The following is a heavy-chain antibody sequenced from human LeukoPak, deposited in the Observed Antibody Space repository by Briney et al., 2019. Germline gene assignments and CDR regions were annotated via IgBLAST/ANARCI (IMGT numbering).Heavy chain of an antibody. D-gene: IGHD6-13*01. V-gene: IGHV3-23*01. CDR1: GFTFSDYA. Sequence: PGGSLRLSCAASGFTFSDYATSWVRQAPGKGLEWVSTISGSGGTTYYADSVKGRFTISRDNSKNTLYLQMDTLRADDTAVYYCARISSSWFFDFWGQGTLVTVSS. J-gene: IGHJ4*02. CDR3: ARISSSWFFDF. CDR2: ISGSGGTT.